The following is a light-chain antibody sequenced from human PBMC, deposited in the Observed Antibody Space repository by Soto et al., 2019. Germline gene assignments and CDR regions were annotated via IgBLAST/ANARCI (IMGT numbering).Light chain of an antibody. V-gene: IGLV2-8*01. J-gene: IGLJ3*02. CDR1: SSDVVGYNY. CDR3: SSDAGSHRV. Sequence: QSALTQPPSASGSPVQSVTISCTGTSSDVVGYNYVSWYQQHPGKAPKLMIYEVSKRPSGVPDRFSGSKSGNTASLTVSGLQSEDEADYYCSSDAGSHRVFGGGTKLTVL. CDR2: EVS.